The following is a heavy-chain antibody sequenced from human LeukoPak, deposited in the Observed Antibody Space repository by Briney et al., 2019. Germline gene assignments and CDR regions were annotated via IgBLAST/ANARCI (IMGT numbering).Heavy chain of an antibody. D-gene: IGHD2-2*01. Sequence: GGSLRLSCAASGFTFSSYAMTWVREAPDKGLEWVSAISGSDGSTYYADSVKGRFTISRDDSQNTLYLQMNSLSAEDTAVYYCAKVETSGGANCYALDYWGQGTLVTVSS. CDR2: ISGSDGST. CDR3: AKVETSGGANCYALDY. V-gene: IGHV3-23*01. CDR1: GFTFSSYA. J-gene: IGHJ4*02.